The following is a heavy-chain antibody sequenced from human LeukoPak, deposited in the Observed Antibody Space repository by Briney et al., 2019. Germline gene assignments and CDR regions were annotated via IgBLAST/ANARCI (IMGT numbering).Heavy chain of an antibody. CDR2: IIPIFGTA. CDR1: GGTFRSYA. V-gene: IGHV1-69*13. CDR3: ARDHSSGLYYFDY. Sequence: SVKVSCKASGGTFRSYAISWVRQAPGQGLEWMGGIIPIFGTANYAQKFQGRVTITADESTSTAYMELSILRSEDTAVYYCARDHSSGLYYFDYWGQGTLVTVSS. J-gene: IGHJ4*02. D-gene: IGHD6-19*01.